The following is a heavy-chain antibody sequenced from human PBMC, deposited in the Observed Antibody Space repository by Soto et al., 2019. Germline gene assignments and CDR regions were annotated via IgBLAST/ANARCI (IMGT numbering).Heavy chain of an antibody. CDR2: IIPIFGTA. CDR3: ARVPGIAAAGPNWFDP. J-gene: IGHJ5*02. V-gene: IGHV1-69*06. CDR1: GGTFSSYA. Sequence: QVQLVQSGAEVKKPGSSVKVSCKASGGTFSSYAISWVRQAPGQGLEWMGGIIPIFGTANYAQKFQGRVTITADKSTSTAYMDLSSLRSEDTAVYYCARVPGIAAAGPNWFDPWGQGTLVTVSS. D-gene: IGHD6-13*01.